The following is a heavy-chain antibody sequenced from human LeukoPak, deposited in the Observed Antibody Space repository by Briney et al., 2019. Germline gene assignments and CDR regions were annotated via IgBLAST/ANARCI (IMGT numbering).Heavy chain of an antibody. CDR1: GFTFSNFA. CDR2: ISGIGGNT. J-gene: IGHJ3*02. D-gene: IGHD3-22*01. Sequence: GGSLRLSCAASGFTFSNFAMSWVRQAPGKGLEWVSAISGIGGNTFYTDSVTGRFTISRDNSKNTLYVQMNSLRAEDTAVYYCAKTGGYYDTSDLYRPDVFDIWGQGTVVTVSS. CDR3: AKTGGYYDTSDLYRPDVFDI. V-gene: IGHV3-23*01.